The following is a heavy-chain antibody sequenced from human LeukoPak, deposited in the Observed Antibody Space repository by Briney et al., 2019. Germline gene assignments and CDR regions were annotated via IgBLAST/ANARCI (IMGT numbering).Heavy chain of an antibody. Sequence: SESLSLTCAVYGGSFSGYYWSWIRQPPGKGLEWIGEINHSGSTNYNPSLKSRVTISVDTSKNQFSLKLSSVTAADTAVCYCARQGIQLWQPKRGGFYWGQGTLVTVSS. CDR2: INHSGST. J-gene: IGHJ4*02. CDR3: ARQGIQLWQPKRGGFY. V-gene: IGHV4-34*01. D-gene: IGHD5-18*01. CDR1: GGSFSGYY.